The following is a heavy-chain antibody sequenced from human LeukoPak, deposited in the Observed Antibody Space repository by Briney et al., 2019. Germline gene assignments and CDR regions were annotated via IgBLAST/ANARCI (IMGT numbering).Heavy chain of an antibody. J-gene: IGHJ4*02. Sequence: GGSLRLSCAASGFTFSSYAMHWVRQAPGKGLEWVAVISYDGSNKYYADSVKGRFTISRDNSKNTLYLQMNSLRAEDTAVYYCARDLSAAFGPSDYWGQGTLVTVSS. CDR2: ISYDGSNK. CDR1: GFTFSSYA. V-gene: IGHV3-30-3*01. CDR3: ARDLSAAFGPSDY. D-gene: IGHD3-16*01.